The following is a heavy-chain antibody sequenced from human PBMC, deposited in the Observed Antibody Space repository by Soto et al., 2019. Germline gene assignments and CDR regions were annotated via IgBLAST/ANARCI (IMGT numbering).Heavy chain of an antibody. J-gene: IGHJ6*02. V-gene: IGHV1-8*01. CDR3: AIERKGMDV. CDR1: GYTFTSYD. CDR2: INPNSGNT. Sequence: QLVQSGAEVKKPGASVKVSCKASGYTFTSYDINWVRQATGQGIEWMGWINPNSGNTGYAQKFQGRLTMTRNPSISTAYMALSSLRSEDTAVYYCAIERKGMDVWGQGTTVTVSS.